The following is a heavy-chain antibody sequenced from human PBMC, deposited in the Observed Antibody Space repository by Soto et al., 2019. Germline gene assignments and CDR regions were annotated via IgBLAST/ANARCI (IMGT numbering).Heavy chain of an antibody. J-gene: IGHJ4*02. D-gene: IGHD4-17*01. Sequence: SETLSLTCTVSGGSISSYYWSWIRQPPGKGLEWIGYIYYSGSTNYNPSLKSRVTISVDTSKNQFSLKLSSVTAADTAVYYCARHRYGDYDRCFDYGGQGTLVTVSS. V-gene: IGHV4-59*08. CDR1: GGSISSYY. CDR3: ARHRYGDYDRCFDY. CDR2: IYYSGST.